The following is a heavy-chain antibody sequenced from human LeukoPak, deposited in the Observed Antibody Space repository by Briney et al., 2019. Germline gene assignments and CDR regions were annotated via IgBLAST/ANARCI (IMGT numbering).Heavy chain of an antibody. CDR3: ARGPVTPIQNWFDP. D-gene: IGHD4-17*01. CDR1: GYTLTELS. J-gene: IGHJ5*02. V-gene: IGHV1-2*06. Sequence: ASVKVSCKVSGYTLTELSMHWVRQAPGKGLEWMGRINPKSGDTNYAQKFQGRVTMTRDTSISTAYMVLSRLRSDDTAVYYCARGPVTPIQNWFDPWGRGTLVIVSS. CDR2: INPKSGDT.